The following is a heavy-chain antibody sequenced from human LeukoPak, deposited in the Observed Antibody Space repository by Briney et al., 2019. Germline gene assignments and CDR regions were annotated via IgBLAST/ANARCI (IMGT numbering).Heavy chain of an antibody. Sequence: PSGTLSLTCAVSGGVFNGFYLRWVRQPPGKGLEWVGEINHSGSTNYNPSLKSRVTISVDTSKNQFSLKLSSVTAADTAVYYCASRYSSSSALGYWGQGTLVTVSS. CDR1: GGVFNGFY. D-gene: IGHD6-6*01. CDR2: INHSGST. V-gene: IGHV4-34*01. J-gene: IGHJ4*02. CDR3: ASRYSSSSALGY.